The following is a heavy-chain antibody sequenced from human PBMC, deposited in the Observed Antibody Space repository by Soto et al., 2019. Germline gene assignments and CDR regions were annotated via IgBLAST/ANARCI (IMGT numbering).Heavy chain of an antibody. CDR3: ARNQADIVVVPAATTNYFYYYYMDV. J-gene: IGHJ6*03. D-gene: IGHD2-2*01. Sequence: QVQLQESGPGLVKPSQTLSLTCTVSGGSISSGGYYWSWIRQHPGKGLEWIGYIYYSGSTYYNPSLKSRFTIAVNTSKNQFSLKLSSVTAADTAVSYCARNQADIVVVPAATTNYFYYYYMDVW. V-gene: IGHV4-31*03. CDR2: IYYSGST. CDR1: GGSISSGGYY.